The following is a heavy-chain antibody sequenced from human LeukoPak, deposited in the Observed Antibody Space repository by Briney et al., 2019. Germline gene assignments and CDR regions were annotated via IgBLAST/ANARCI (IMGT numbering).Heavy chain of an antibody. J-gene: IGHJ3*02. V-gene: IGHV4-59*01. CDR3: ARGRVYFYGSGSRYLDDAFDI. CDR1: GDSISSYY. CDR2: IYYSGST. Sequence: PSETLSLTCTVSGDSISSYYWTWIRQPPGKGLEWIGSIYYSGSTKYSPSLKGRVTISSDTSKFSLRLSSVTAADTAVYYCARGRVYFYGSGSRYLDDAFDIWGQGTMVTVSS. D-gene: IGHD3-10*01.